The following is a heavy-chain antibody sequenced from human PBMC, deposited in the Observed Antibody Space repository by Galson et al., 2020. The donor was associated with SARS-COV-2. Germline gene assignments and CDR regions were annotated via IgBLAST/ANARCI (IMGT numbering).Heavy chain of an antibody. J-gene: IGHJ4*02. Sequence: SCAASGFTFSNAWMSWVRQAPGKGLEWVGRVKSKTDGGTTDYAAPVKGRFIISRDDSKNTLYLQMDSLKTEDTAVYYCTWTTVTLQGNFWGQGTQVTVSA. V-gene: IGHV3-15*01. CDR2: VKSKTDGGTT. D-gene: IGHD4-17*01. CDR3: TWTTVTLQGNF. CDR1: GFTFSNAW.